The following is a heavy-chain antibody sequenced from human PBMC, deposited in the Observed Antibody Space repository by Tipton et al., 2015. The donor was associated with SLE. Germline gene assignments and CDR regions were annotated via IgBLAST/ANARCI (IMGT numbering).Heavy chain of an antibody. J-gene: IGHJ4*02. CDR2: INHRGRT. D-gene: IGHD7-27*01. Sequence: TLSLTCAVYGGSSSYYYWSWIRQPPGKGLEWIGEINHRGRTNYNPSLKSRVTISVDTSKNQFSLRLSSVTAADTAVYYCARAELGDFDYWGPGSLVTVSS. CDR3: ARAELGDFDY. V-gene: IGHV4-34*01. CDR1: GGSSSYYY.